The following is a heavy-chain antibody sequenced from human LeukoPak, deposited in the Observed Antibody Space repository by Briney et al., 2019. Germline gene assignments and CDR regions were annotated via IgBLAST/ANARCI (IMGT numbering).Heavy chain of an antibody. D-gene: IGHD2-2*01. CDR3: AKGVVPGALDAFDI. Sequence: PGGSLRLSCAASGSTFSSYDMHWVRQATGKGLEWVSAIGTAGDTYYPGSMKGRFTISRDNAKNSLYLQMNSLRAEDMALYYCAKGVVPGALDAFDIWGQGTMVTISS. J-gene: IGHJ3*02. V-gene: IGHV3-13*01. CDR1: GSTFSSYD. CDR2: IGTAGDT.